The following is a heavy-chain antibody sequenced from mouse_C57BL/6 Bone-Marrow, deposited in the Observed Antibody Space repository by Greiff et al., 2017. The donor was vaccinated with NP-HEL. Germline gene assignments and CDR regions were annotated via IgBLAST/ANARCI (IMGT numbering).Heavy chain of an antibody. D-gene: IGHD1-1*01. CDR3: AREGYGSSYSWYFDG. CDR1: GYTFTSYW. V-gene: IGHV1-59*01. J-gene: IGHJ1*03. Sequence: QVQLQQPGAELVRPGTSVKLSCKASGYTFTSYWMHWVKQRPGQGLEWIGVIDPSDSYTNYNQKFKGKATLTVDTSSSTAYMQLSSLTSEDSAVDYGAREGYGSSYSWYFDGWGTGTTVTVSS. CDR2: IDPSDSYT.